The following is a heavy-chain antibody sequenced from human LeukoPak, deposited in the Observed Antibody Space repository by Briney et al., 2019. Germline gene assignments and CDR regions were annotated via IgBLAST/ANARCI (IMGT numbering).Heavy chain of an antibody. CDR2: IYPGDSDT. D-gene: IGHD6-19*01. Sequence: GESLKISCKGSGCSFTSYWIGWVRQMPGKGLEWMGIIYPGDSDTRYSPSFQGQVTISADKSISTAYLQWSSLKASDTAMYYCARGKTYSSGWAYNWFDPWGQGTLVTVSS. CDR1: GCSFTSYW. J-gene: IGHJ5*02. V-gene: IGHV5-51*01. CDR3: ARGKTYSSGWAYNWFDP.